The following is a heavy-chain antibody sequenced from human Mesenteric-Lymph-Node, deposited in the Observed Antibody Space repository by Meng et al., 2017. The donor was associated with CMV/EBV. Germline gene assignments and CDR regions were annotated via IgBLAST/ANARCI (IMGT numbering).Heavy chain of an antibody. CDR1: GFTFGDYA. CDR2: IRSKAYGGTT. Sequence: GESLMTSCTTSGFTFGDYALSWVRQAPGKGLEWIGFIRSKAYGGTTEYAASVKGRFTISKDDSKSIAYLQMNSLKTEDTAVYYCTRVRYHDSSGHFYYGMDVWGQGTTVTVSS. J-gene: IGHJ6*02. V-gene: IGHV3-49*04. D-gene: IGHD3-22*01. CDR3: TRVRYHDSSGHFYYGMDV.